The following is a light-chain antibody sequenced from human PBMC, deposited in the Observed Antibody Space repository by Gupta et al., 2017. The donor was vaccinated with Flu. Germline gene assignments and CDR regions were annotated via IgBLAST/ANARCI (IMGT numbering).Light chain of an antibody. Sequence: SLGERATINCKSSQSVLYSSNNKNYLAWYQQKPGQPPNLLIYWASTRESGVPDRFSGSGSGTDFTLTISSLQAEDVAVYYCQQYDTTPWTFGQGTKLEI. J-gene: IGKJ1*01. V-gene: IGKV4-1*01. CDR3: QQYDTTPWT. CDR1: QSVLYSSNNKNY. CDR2: WAS.